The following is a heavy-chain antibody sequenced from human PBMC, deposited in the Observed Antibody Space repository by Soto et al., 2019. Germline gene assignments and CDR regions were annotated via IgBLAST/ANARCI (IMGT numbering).Heavy chain of an antibody. Sequence: PGGSLGLSCAASRFTFRSYAVHWFRQAPGKGLEWVAVISYDGSNKYYADSVKGRFTISRDNSKNTLYLQMNSLRAEDTAVYYCARDGDSSSWTDFDYWGQGTLVTVSS. J-gene: IGHJ4*02. CDR2: ISYDGSNK. D-gene: IGHD6-13*01. V-gene: IGHV3-30-3*01. CDR1: RFTFRSYA. CDR3: ARDGDSSSWTDFDY.